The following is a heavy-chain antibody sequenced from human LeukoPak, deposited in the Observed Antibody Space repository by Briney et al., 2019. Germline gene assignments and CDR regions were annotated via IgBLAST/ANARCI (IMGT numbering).Heavy chain of an antibody. D-gene: IGHD2-8*01. V-gene: IGHV4-34*01. CDR1: GGSFSGYY. CDR2: INHSGST. Sequence: SETLSLTCAVYGGSFSGYYWSWIRQPPGKGLEWIGEINHSGSTNYNPSLKSRVTISVDTSKNQFSLKLSSVTAADTAVYYCARATDIVLMVYAHNYGGNSGVWFDPWGQGTLVTASS. CDR3: ARATDIVLMVYAHNYGGNSGVWFDP. J-gene: IGHJ5*02.